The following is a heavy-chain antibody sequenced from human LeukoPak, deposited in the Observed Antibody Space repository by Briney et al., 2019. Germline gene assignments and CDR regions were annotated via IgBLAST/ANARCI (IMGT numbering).Heavy chain of an antibody. J-gene: IGHJ4*02. V-gene: IGHV4-34*01. CDR3: ARGRHSVPAAIRY. CDR2: INHSGST. Sequence: KASETLSLTCAVYGGSFSGYYWSWIRQPPGKGPEWIGEINHSGSTNYNPSLKSRVTISVDTSKNQFSLKLSSVTAADTAVYYCARGRHSVPAAIRYWGQGTLVTVSS. CDR1: GGSFSGYY. D-gene: IGHD2-2*01.